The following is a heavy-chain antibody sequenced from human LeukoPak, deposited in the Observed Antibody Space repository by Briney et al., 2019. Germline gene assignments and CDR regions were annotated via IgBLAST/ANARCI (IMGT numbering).Heavy chain of an antibody. D-gene: IGHD3-10*01. CDR3: ARTFRGVKAGLFDY. J-gene: IGHJ4*02. Sequence: SQTLSLTCTVSGGSISSGGYYWSWIRQHPGKGLEWIGYNYDRASTYYNPSLKNRVTKSVDTSKNQFSLKLSSVTAADTARYYCARTFRGVKAGLFDYWGQGTLVTVSS. CDR1: GGSISSGGYY. CDR2: NYDRAST. V-gene: IGHV4-31*03.